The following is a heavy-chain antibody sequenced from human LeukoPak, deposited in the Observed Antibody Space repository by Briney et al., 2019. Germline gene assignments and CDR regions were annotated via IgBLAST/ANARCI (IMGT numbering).Heavy chain of an antibody. D-gene: IGHD5-18*01. V-gene: IGHV7-4-1*02. CDR2: INTNTGNP. CDR3: ASEGTAMVDY. Sequence: GASVKVSCKASGYTFTSYAMNWVRQAPGQGLEWMGWINTNTGNPTYAQGFTGGFVFSWDTSVSTAYLQISSLKAEDTAVYYCASEGTAMVDYWGQGTLVTVSS. J-gene: IGHJ4*02. CDR1: GYTFTSYA.